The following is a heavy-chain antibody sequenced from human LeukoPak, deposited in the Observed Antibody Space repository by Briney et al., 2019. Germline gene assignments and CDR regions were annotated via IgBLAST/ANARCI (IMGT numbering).Heavy chain of an antibody. J-gene: IGHJ4*02. CDR2: IYYSGST. CDR3: ARYDGDSVKFDY. CDR1: GGSISSRSYY. V-gene: IGHV4-39*07. D-gene: IGHD4-17*01. Sequence: SETLSLTCTVSGGSISSRSYYWGWIRQPPGKGLEWIGSIYYSGSTYYNPSLKSRVTISVDTSRNQFSLKLSSVTAADTAVYYCARYDGDSVKFDYWGQGTLVTVSS.